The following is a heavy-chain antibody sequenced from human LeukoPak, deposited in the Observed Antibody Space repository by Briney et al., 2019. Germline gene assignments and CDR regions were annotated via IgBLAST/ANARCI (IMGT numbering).Heavy chain of an antibody. CDR2: IYYSGST. V-gene: IGHV4-39*07. D-gene: IGHD5-18*01. CDR3: ARDRGYSYGPNWFDP. CDR1: GGSFSSSDYY. Sequence: SETLSLTCTVSGGSFSSSDYYWGWIRQPPGKGLEWIGSIYYSGSTYYNPSLKSRVTISVDTSKNQFSLKLSSVTAADTAVYYCARDRGYSYGPNWFDPWGQGTLVTVSS. J-gene: IGHJ5*02.